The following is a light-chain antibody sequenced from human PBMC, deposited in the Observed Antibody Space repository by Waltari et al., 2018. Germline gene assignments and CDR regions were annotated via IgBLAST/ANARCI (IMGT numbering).Light chain of an antibody. CDR3: QEANSFPLT. J-gene: IGKJ4*01. CDR1: QRIISF. Sequence: DIQMTQSPSSLSASVGDRVTITCRASQRIISFLNWYQQKPGKAPKLLIYAASNLQRGVPSRFSGSDSGTEFTLTISSLQPEDVATYYCQEANSFPLTFGGGTKVEI. V-gene: IGKV1-39*01. CDR2: AAS.